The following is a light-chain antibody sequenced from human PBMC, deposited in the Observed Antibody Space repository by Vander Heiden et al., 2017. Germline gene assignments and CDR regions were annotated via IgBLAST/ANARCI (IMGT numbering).Light chain of an antibody. Sequence: SYELTQPPSASVSPGQTARSTCSGDEGQKQYAYWYQQKPGQAPVLVIYKDSERPAGIPERFSGSSSGTTVTLTISGVQAEDEADYYCQSADSSGTWVVGGGTKLTVL. CDR3: QSADSSGTWV. V-gene: IGLV3-25*03. CDR1: EGQKQY. J-gene: IGLJ3*02. CDR2: KDS.